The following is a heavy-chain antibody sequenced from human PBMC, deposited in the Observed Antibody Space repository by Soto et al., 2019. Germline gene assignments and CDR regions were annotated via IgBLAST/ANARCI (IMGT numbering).Heavy chain of an antibody. D-gene: IGHD1-26*01. Sequence: VGSLRLSCAASGFTFSSYGMHWVRQAPGKGLEWVAVIWYDGSNKYYADSVKGRFTISRDNSKNTLYLQMNSLRAEDTAVYYCARSASGSFDDAFDIWGQGTMVTVSS. J-gene: IGHJ3*02. CDR3: ARSASGSFDDAFDI. CDR2: IWYDGSNK. V-gene: IGHV3-33*01. CDR1: GFTFSSYG.